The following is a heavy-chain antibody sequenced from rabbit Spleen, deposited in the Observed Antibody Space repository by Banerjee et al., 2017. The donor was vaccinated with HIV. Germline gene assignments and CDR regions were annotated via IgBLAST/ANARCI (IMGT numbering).Heavy chain of an antibody. CDR2: ISTFGSA. CDR3: ARNYVNVLEP. V-gene: IGHV1S29*01. Sequence: QEQLKETGGGLVQPGGSLTLSCKASGFSLSSNEINWVRQAPGKGLEYIGWISTFGSACYASWVNGRFTISSDDAQNTVGLQLNSLTAADTATYFCARNYVNVLEPGGPGTLVTVS. D-gene: IGHD1-1*01. J-gene: IGHJ6*02. CDR1: GFSLSSNE.